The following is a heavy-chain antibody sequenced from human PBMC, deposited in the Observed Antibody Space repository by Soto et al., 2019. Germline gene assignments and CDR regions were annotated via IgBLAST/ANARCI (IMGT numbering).Heavy chain of an antibody. CDR3: ARDRGSYGMDV. CDR1: GDSISVGYY. Sequence: QVQLQESGPGLVKPSQTLSLTCTVSGDSISVGYYWSWIRQHPGKGLEWIGYVYPSGTTYYNPSLKSRVSISTDTSKNQLSLEVSSVTAADTAVYYCARDRGSYGMDVWGQGTTVTVSS. CDR2: VYPSGTT. J-gene: IGHJ6*02. V-gene: IGHV4-31*03.